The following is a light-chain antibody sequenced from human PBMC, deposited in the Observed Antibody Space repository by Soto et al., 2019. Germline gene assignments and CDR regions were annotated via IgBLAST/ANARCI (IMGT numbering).Light chain of an antibody. Sequence: QSALTQPPSVSGSPGQSVTISCTGTSSDVGSYNRVSWYQQPPGTATKLLIYDVSNQPSGVPDRFSGSKSGNAASLTISGLQAEDEADYYCSSYTSSSTYVFGTGTKVTVL. CDR2: DVS. V-gene: IGLV2-18*02. CDR3: SSYTSSSTYV. CDR1: SSDVGSYNR. J-gene: IGLJ1*01.